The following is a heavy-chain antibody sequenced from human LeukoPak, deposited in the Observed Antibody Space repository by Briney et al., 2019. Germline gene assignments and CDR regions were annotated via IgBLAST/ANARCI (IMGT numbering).Heavy chain of an antibody. V-gene: IGHV3-23*01. Sequence: GGSLRLSCAASGFFFSNYDMNWVRPAQGSGLEWVSGLSGSGGSTFYADTVKGRFTISRDNSKNTVYLQMNSLRGEDTAMYYCASGVTVTTDFWGQGTLVTVSS. CDR1: GFFFSNYD. CDR2: LSGSGGST. D-gene: IGHD4-17*01. J-gene: IGHJ4*02. CDR3: ASGVTVTTDF.